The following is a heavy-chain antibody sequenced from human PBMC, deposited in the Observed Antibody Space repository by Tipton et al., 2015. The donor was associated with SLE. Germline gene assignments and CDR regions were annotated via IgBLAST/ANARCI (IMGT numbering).Heavy chain of an antibody. CDR2: IYYTGSEST. CDR3: VRDRFDSDVSHFDF. Sequence: TLSLTCTVSAGSISSGGYYWTLLRQFPGKGLEWIGYIYYTGSESTYYNPSLKSRVSMSVDSSKNQFSLNLRSVTAADTAVYFCVRDRFDSDVSHFDFWGQGTLVTVSS. J-gene: IGHJ4*02. D-gene: IGHD3-22*01. V-gene: IGHV4-31*03. CDR1: AGSISSGGYY.